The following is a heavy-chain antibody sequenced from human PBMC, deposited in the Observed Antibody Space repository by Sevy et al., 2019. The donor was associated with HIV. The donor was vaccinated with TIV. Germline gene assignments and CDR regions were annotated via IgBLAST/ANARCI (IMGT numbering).Heavy chain of an antibody. J-gene: IGHJ4*02. D-gene: IGHD4-17*01. CDR2: IGGGGGGT. CDR3: AKDQSTVTRDYFDY. CDR1: GFSFSSFA. V-gene: IGHV3-23*01. Sequence: GGSLRLSCAASGFSFSSFAMGWVRQAPGKGLEWVSAIGGGGGGTFYADSVKGRFTSSRDNSKNMLYLQMNSLRDEDTAVYYCAKDQSTVTRDYFDYWGQGTLVTVSS.